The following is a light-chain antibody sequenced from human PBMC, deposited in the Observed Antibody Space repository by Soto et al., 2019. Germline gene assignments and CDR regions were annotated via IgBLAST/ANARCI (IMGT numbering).Light chain of an antibody. V-gene: IGLV2-14*01. Sequence: QAVVTQPASVSGSPGQSITISCTGASSDVGGYNYVSWYQQHPGKAPKLMIYAVSNRPSGVFSRFSGSKSGNTASLTISGLQAEDEGDYYCSSYTSSSTLVFGTGTKLTVL. CDR2: AVS. CDR1: SSDVGGYNY. J-gene: IGLJ1*01. CDR3: SSYTSSSTLV.